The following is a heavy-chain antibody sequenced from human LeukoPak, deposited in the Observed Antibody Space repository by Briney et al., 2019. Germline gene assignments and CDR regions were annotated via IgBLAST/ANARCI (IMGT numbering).Heavy chain of an antibody. CDR2: ISGRDGST. Sequence: GGSLRLSCAASGFSFSNYAMSWVRQAPGKGLEWVSAISGRDGSTYYAGSVKGRFTISRDNSKNTLYLQMNSLRAEDTAVYYCARVRLGSGYPIDYWGQGTLVTVSS. CDR1: GFSFSNYA. V-gene: IGHV3-23*01. CDR3: ARVRLGSGYPIDY. J-gene: IGHJ4*02. D-gene: IGHD3-22*01.